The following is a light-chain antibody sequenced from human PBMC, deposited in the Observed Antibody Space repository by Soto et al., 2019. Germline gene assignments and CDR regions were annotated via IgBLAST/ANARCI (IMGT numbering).Light chain of an antibody. Sequence: QSALTQPPSASGSHGQSVTISCTGTSSDVGGYNFVSWYQQHPGKAPKLMIYEVSKRPSGVPDRFSGSKSGNAASLTVSGLQAEDEADYYCSSYAGSKNFVFGGGTNLTVL. CDR1: SSDVGGYNF. V-gene: IGLV2-8*01. J-gene: IGLJ2*01. CDR3: SSYAGSKNFV. CDR2: EVS.